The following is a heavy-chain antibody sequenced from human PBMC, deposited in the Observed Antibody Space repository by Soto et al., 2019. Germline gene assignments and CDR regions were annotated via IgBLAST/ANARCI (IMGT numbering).Heavy chain of an antibody. J-gene: IGHJ4*02. D-gene: IGHD2-2*01. Sequence: EVQLLESGGGLVQPGGSLRLSCAASGFTFSSYAMSWVRQAPGKGLEWVSAISGSGGSTYYADSVKGRFTISRDNSKNTLYLQMNSLRAEDTAVYYCAKDIRVYCSSTSCIAVFDYWGQGTLVTVSS. CDR2: ISGSGGST. CDR3: AKDIRVYCSSTSCIAVFDY. V-gene: IGHV3-23*01. CDR1: GFTFSSYA.